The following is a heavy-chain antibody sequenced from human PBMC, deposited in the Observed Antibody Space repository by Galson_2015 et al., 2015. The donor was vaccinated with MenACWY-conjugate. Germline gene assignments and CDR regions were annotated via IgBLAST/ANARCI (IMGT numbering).Heavy chain of an antibody. J-gene: IGHJ4*02. CDR1: GDSISSHH. CDR2: IRETGSL. CDR3: ARLPTWGSSFGYFDY. V-gene: IGHV4-59*08. Sequence: LSLTCTVSGDSISSHHWSWFRQPPGKGLEWIAYIRETGSLKDNPSLKSRVTMSADKSHNQFSLRLISVTAADTAVYYCARLPTWGSSFGYFDYWGRGIVVAVSS. D-gene: IGHD7-27*01.